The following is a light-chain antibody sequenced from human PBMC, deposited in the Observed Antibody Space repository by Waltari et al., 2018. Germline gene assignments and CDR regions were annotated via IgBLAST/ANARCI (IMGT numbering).Light chain of an antibody. CDR1: QGLVYSDGNIY. Sequence: DVVLTQSPLSLPVTLGQPASISCTSSQGLVYSDGNIYLSWFHQRPGQSPRRLIHKISNRNPGVPDRFTGSGSGTDFTLRISRVEAEDVGVYYCMQGTHWPWTFGQGTRVEIK. J-gene: IGKJ1*01. CDR2: KIS. V-gene: IGKV2-30*01. CDR3: MQGTHWPWT.